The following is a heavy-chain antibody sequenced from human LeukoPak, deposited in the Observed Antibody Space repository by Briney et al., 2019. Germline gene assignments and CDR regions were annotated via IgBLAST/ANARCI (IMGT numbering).Heavy chain of an antibody. CDR2: INSDGSST. D-gene: IGHD1-26*01. V-gene: IGHV3-74*01. CDR3: ARVTGVGATTLDY. Sequence: GGSLRLSCAPSGFTFSSYWMHWVRKAPGKGLVWVSRINSDGSSTSYADSVKGRFTISRDNAKNSLYLQMNSLRAEDTAVYYCARVTGVGATTLDYWGQGTLVTVSS. J-gene: IGHJ4*02. CDR1: GFTFSSYW.